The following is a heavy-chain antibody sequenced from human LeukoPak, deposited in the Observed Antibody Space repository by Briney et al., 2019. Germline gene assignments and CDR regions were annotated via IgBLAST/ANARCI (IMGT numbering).Heavy chain of an antibody. CDR1: GGSINSYY. CDR2: IYDSGST. Sequence: NPSETLSLTCTVSGGSINSYYWSWIRQPPGKGLEWIGYIYDSGSTNYNPSLKSRVTISEDTSKNQFSLKLSSVTAADTAVYYCACLTTADAFDIWGQGTMVTVSS. CDR3: ACLTTADAFDI. V-gene: IGHV4-59*01. J-gene: IGHJ3*02. D-gene: IGHD3-22*01.